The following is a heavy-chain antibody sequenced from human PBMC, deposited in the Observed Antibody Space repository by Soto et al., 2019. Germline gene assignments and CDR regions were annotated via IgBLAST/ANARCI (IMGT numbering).Heavy chain of an antibody. J-gene: IGHJ6*02. V-gene: IGHV3-64*01. Sequence: GGSLRLSCSASGFPFSSYSMHWVRPAPGKGLEYVSAISSNGGSTYYANSVKGRFTISRDNSKNTLYLQMGSLRAEDMAVYYCARDQEKAYCGGDCYTMDVWGQGTTVTVSS. CDR3: ARDQEKAYCGGDCYTMDV. CDR2: ISSNGGST. D-gene: IGHD2-21*02. CDR1: GFPFSSYS.